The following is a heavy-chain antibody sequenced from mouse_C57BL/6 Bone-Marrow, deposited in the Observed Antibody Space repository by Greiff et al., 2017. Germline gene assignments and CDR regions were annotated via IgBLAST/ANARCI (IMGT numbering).Heavy chain of an antibody. CDR1: GYSFTSYW. D-gene: IGHD1-2*01. Sequence: QVQLQQPGPELVKPGASVKMSCKASGYSFTSYWMNWVKQRPGKSLEWIGDIYPGCGSTSYNEKFKGKATLTVDKSSSTAYMQLNSLTSEDSEVYYCARLPHYCDFYYAMDYWGQGTSVTVSS. V-gene: IGHV1-55*01. CDR3: ARLPHYCDFYYAMDY. CDR2: IYPGCGST. J-gene: IGHJ4*01.